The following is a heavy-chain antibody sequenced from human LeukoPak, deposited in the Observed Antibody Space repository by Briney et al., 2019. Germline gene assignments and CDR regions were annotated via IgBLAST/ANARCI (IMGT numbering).Heavy chain of an antibody. Sequence: GGSLRLSCAASGFTFSSYSMNWVRQAPGKGLEWVSSISSSSSYIYYADSVEGRFTISRDNAKNSLYLQMNSLRAEDTAVYYCARVGGSLTNDAFDIWGQGTMVTVSS. V-gene: IGHV3-21*01. CDR1: GFTFSSYS. J-gene: IGHJ3*02. CDR2: ISSSSSYI. CDR3: ARVGGSLTNDAFDI. D-gene: IGHD1/OR15-1a*01.